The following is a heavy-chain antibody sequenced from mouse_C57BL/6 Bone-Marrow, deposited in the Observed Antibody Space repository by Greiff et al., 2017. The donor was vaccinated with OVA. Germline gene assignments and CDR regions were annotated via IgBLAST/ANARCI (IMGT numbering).Heavy chain of an antibody. CDR1: GYTFTSYW. J-gene: IGHJ4*01. V-gene: IGHV1-74*01. D-gene: IGHD1-1*01. Sequence: QVQLQQPGAELVKPGASVKVSCKASGYTFTSYWMHWVKQRPGQGLEWIGRLHPSDSDTNYNQKFKGKATLTVDKSSSTAYMQLSSLTSEDSAVYYCARAPTVVAYYYAMDYWGQGTSVTVSS. CDR2: LHPSDSDT. CDR3: ARAPTVVAYYYAMDY.